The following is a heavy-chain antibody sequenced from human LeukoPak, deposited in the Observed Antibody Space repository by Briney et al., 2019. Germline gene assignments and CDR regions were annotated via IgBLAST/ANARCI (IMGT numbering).Heavy chain of an antibody. Sequence: PSQTLSLTCAVSGASINSGAYSWTWIRQRPGEGLEFLGNISYTGNTYINPSLKSRVAFSVDPSKSHFSLRLTSVTAADTAFYYCARLTPLYGLDYGGQGILVTVSS. J-gene: IGHJ4*02. CDR1: GASINSGAYS. CDR3: ARLTPLYGLDY. D-gene: IGHD2-2*02. CDR2: ISYTGNT. V-gene: IGHV4-31*11.